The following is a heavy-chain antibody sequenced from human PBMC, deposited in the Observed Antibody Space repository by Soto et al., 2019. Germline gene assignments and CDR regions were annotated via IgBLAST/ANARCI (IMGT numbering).Heavy chain of an antibody. J-gene: IGHJ4*02. CDR1: GFTFSVYS. CDR3: VRRDDYNDYVTEY. V-gene: IGHV3-48*02. Sequence: GGSLRLSCVASGFTFSVYSMNWVRQAPGKGLEWLSYISSTSSTIDYADSVKGRFTISRDNAKNSLYLQMNSLRDEDTAVYYCVRRDDYNDYVTEYWGQGTLVTVSS. CDR2: ISSTSSTI. D-gene: IGHD4-17*01.